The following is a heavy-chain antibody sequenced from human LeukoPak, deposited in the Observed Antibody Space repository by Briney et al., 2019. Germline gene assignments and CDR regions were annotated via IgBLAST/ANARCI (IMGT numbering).Heavy chain of an antibody. Sequence: GGSLRLSCAASAFSLSAYNMTWVRQAPGKGLEWVSLIYSGGSTYYADSVKGRFTISRDNSKNTVYLQMNSLRAEDTAVYYCARNIPVTRWGYWGQGTLVTVSS. D-gene: IGHD2-21*01. J-gene: IGHJ4*02. CDR1: AFSLSAYN. CDR2: IYSGGST. CDR3: ARNIPVTRWGY. V-gene: IGHV3-66*01.